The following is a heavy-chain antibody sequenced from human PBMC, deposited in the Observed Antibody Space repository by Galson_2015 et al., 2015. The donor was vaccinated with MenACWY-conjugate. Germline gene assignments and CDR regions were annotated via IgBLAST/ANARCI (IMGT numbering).Heavy chain of an antibody. V-gene: IGHV3-30*02. J-gene: IGHJ6*02. CDR3: ARGHYGMDV. CDR2: LRYDGSNQ. Sequence: SLRLSCAASGFTFSNYGMHWVRQAPGKGLEWVAYLRYDGSNQYYIDNVKGRFTISRDNSKNTLYLQMNSLRVEDTAVYSCARGHYGMDVWGQGTTVTASS. CDR1: GFTFSNYG.